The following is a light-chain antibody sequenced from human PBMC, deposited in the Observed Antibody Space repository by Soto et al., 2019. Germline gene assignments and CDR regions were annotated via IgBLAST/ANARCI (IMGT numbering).Light chain of an antibody. CDR3: QQRSNWPPALT. CDR1: QSVSRY. Sequence: EIVLTQSPATLSLSPGERATLSCRASQSVSRYLAWYQQKPGQAPRLLIYDASSRATAIPARFSGSGSGTDFTLTISSLEPEDFAVYYCQQRSNWPPALTFGGGTKVEIK. J-gene: IGKJ4*01. CDR2: DAS. V-gene: IGKV3-11*01.